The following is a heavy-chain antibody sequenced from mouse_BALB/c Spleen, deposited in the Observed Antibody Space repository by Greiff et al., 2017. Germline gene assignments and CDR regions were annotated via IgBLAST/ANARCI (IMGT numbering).Heavy chain of an antibody. J-gene: IGHJ2*01. CDR1: GYAFSSYW. CDR3: ARGAITTVVGYFDD. Sequence: VQLQQSGAELVRPGSSVKISCKASGYAFSSYWMNWVKQRPGQGLEWIGQIYPGDGDTNYNGKFKGKATLTAAKSSSTAYMQLSSLTSEDSAVYFCARGAITTVVGYFDDWGQGTTLTVSS. D-gene: IGHD1-1*01. V-gene: IGHV1-80*01. CDR2: IYPGDGDT.